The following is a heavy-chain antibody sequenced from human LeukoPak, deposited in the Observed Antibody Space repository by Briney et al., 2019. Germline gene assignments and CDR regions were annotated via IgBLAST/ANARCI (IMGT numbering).Heavy chain of an antibody. CDR3: AGSGYRRVRGFLDY. V-gene: IGHV4-61*01. CDR1: GGSISSGSYY. CDR2: IYYSGST. Sequence: SETLSLTCTVSGGSISSGSYYWSWIRQPPGKGLEWIGYIYYSGSTNYNPSLKSRVTISVDTSKNQFSLKLSSVTAADTAVYYCAGSGYRRVRGFLDYWGQGTLVTVSS. D-gene: IGHD3-10*01. J-gene: IGHJ4*02.